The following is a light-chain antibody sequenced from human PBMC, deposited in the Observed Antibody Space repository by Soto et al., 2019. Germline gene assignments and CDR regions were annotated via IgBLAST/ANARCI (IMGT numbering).Light chain of an antibody. Sequence: EIVMTQSPATLSVSPGERATLSCRASQSVSSYLAWYQQKPGQAPRLLIYGASTRATGLPASFSASGSGTEFTLTISSLQSEDFAVYDCQQYKNRPRTFGQGTKVDIK. CDR3: QQYKNRPRT. CDR1: QSVSSY. V-gene: IGKV3-15*01. CDR2: GAS. J-gene: IGKJ1*01.